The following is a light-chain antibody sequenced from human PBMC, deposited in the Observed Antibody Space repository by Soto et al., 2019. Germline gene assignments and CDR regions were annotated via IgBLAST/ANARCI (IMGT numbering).Light chain of an antibody. CDR3: HHCRTWEMFGQRTEVY. Sequence: EIVLTQSPATLSLSPGERATLSCRASQSVSSYLAWYQQKPGQAPRLLIYDASNRATGIPARFSGSGSGTDFTLAIISLGAEDFAVYYWHHCRTWEMFGQRTEVY. CDR2: DAS. CDR1: QSVSSY. J-gene: IGKJ2*03. V-gene: IGKV3-11*01.